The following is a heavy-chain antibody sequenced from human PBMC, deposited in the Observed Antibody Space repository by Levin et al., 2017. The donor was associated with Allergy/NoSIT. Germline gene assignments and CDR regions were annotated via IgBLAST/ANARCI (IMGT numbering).Heavy chain of an antibody. CDR2: VWYYGSNK. CDR1: GFIFSSYG. CDR3: ARDRGGYCSGGSCYSGYFDY. D-gene: IGHD2-15*01. J-gene: IGHJ4*02. Sequence: GESLKISCAASGFIFSSYGMHWVRQAPGKGLEWVAVVWYYGSNKYYADSVKGRFTISRDNSKATLYLQMSSLRVEDTAVYYCARDRGGYCSGGSCYSGYFDYWGQGTLVTVSS. V-gene: IGHV3-33*01.